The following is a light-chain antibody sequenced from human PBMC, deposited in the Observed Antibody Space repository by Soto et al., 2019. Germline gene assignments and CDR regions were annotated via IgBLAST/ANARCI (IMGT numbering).Light chain of an antibody. CDR3: LQDSNHPLT. CDR2: DAS. J-gene: IGKJ4*01. CDR1: QTISKW. V-gene: IGKV1-5*01. Sequence: DIQMSQPPSKLAVDFGYRVTLPCRASQTISKWLAWYQQKPGQAPKLLIYDASTLESGVPSRFSGSGSGTEFTLTISSLQPEDSATYYCLQDSNHPLTFGGGTKVDIK.